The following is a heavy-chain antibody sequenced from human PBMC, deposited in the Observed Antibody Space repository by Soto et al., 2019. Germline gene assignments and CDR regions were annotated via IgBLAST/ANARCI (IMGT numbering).Heavy chain of an antibody. CDR2: IIPIFGTA. CDR1: GGTFSSYA. J-gene: IGHJ6*02. CDR3: ARGNYYDSSGYYYSSPYYYDGMDV. V-gene: IGHV1-69*01. D-gene: IGHD3-22*01. Sequence: QVQLVQSGAEVKKPGSSVKVSCKASGGTFSSYAISWVRQAPGQGLEWMGGIIPIFGTANYAQKFQGRVTITADESTSTAYRELSSLRSEDTAVYYCARGNYYDSSGYYYSSPYYYDGMDVWGQGTTVTVSS.